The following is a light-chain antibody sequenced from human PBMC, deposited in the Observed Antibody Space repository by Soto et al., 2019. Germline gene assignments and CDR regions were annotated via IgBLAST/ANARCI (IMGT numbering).Light chain of an antibody. CDR1: SSDVGGYNY. V-gene: IGLV2-14*01. Sequence: QSVLTQPASVSGSPGQSITISCTGTSSDVGGYNYVSWYQQHPGKAPKLVIYEVSNRPSGVSIRFSGSKSGNTASLTISGLQAEDEADYYCSSYTSSGTLVFGGGTKLTVL. J-gene: IGLJ2*01. CDR3: SSYTSSGTLV. CDR2: EVS.